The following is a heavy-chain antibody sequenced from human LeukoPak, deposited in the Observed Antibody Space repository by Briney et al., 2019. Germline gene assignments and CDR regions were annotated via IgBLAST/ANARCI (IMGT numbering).Heavy chain of an antibody. CDR2: ISSSGRTI. D-gene: IGHD2/OR15-2a*01. J-gene: IGHJ6*02. CDR1: GFTFSDYY. CDR3: ARDLNTGMDA. Sequence: PGGSLRLSCAASGFTFSDYYINWIRQAPGNGLEWLSYISSSGRTIHYADSVKGRFTISRDNAQKLLYLQMNSLRAEDTAIYYCARDLNTGMDAWGRGTTVTVSS. V-gene: IGHV3-11*01.